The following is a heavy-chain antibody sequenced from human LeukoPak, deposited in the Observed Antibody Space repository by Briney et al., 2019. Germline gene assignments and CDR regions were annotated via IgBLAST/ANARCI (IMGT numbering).Heavy chain of an antibody. Sequence: PSETLSLTCTVSGYSISSGYYWGWIRQPPGKGLEWIGSIYYSGSTYYNPSLKSRVTISVDTSKNQFSLKLSSVTAADTTVYYCARAVNYDCVWGSYRQRDYWGQGTLVTVSS. J-gene: IGHJ4*02. CDR2: IYYSGST. CDR1: GYSISSGYY. V-gene: IGHV4-38-2*02. CDR3: ARAVNYDCVWGSYRQRDY. D-gene: IGHD3-16*02.